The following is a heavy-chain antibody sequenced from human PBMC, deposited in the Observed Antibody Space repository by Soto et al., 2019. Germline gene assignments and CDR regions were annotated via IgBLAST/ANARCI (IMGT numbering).Heavy chain of an antibody. V-gene: IGHV4-31*03. J-gene: IGHJ5*02. CDR3: ARTSYDSSGTAADP. CDR1: GGSISSGNSY. CDR2: IYYSGST. D-gene: IGHD3-22*01. Sequence: SETLSLTCTVSGGSISSGNSYWSWIRQHPGKGLEWIGYIYYSGSTYYNPSLKSRVTISVDTSKNQFSLKLSSVTAADTAVYYCARTSYDSSGTAADPWGQGTLLTVSS.